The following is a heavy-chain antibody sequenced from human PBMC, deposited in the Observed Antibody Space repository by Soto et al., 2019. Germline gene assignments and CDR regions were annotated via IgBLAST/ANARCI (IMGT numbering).Heavy chain of an antibody. CDR1: GGTFSSYA. CDR3: ASTDCSGGSCYPYYYYGMDV. Sequence: GASVKVSCKASGGTFSSYAISCVRQTPGQGLEWMGGIIPIFGTANYAQKFQGRVTITADESTSTAYMELSSLRSEDTAVYYCASTDCSGGSCYPYYYYGMDVWGQGTTVTVSS. J-gene: IGHJ6*02. CDR2: IIPIFGTA. D-gene: IGHD2-15*01. V-gene: IGHV1-69*13.